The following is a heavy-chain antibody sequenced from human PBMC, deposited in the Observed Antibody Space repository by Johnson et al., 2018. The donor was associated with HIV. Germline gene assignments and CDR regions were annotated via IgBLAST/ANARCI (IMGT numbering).Heavy chain of an antibody. CDR2: IWYDGSNK. V-gene: IGHV3-33*08. CDR3: ARDGMAATKANI. Sequence: VQLVESGGGVVQPGRSLRLSCAASRFTFSSYAMHWVRQAPGKGLEWVAVIWYDGSNKYYTDSVKGRFTISRDNSKNTLYLQMNSLRAEDTAGYYCARDGMAATKANIWGQGTMVTVSS. J-gene: IGHJ3*02. D-gene: IGHD1-14*01. CDR1: RFTFSSYA.